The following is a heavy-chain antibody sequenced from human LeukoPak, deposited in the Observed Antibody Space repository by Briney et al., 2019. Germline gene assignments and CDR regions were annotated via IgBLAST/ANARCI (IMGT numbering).Heavy chain of an antibody. D-gene: IGHD2-2*01. J-gene: IGHJ4*02. CDR2: IYHSGST. Sequence: SESLSLTCTVSGGSISSGGYYWSWIRQPPGKGLEWIGYIYHSGSTYYNPSLKSRVTISVDTSKNQFSLKLSSVTAADTAVYYCATYPIVAVPAAINYWGQGTLVTVSS. V-gene: IGHV4-30-2*02. CDR1: GGSISSGGYY. CDR3: ATYPIVAVPAAINY.